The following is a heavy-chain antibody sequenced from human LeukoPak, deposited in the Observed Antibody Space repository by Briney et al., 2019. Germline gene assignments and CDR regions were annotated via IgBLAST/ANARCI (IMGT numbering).Heavy chain of an antibody. D-gene: IGHD6-19*01. J-gene: IGHJ4*02. CDR1: GFTFSSYW. CDR3: ARSVAGYYFDY. V-gene: IGHV3-7*01. CDR2: IKQDGSEK. Sequence: GGSLRLSCAASGFTFSSYWMSWVRQAPGKGLEWVANIKQDGSEKYYVDSVKGRFTISRDNAKNSLYLQMNSLRAEDTAVYYCARSVAGYYFDYWGQGTLVTVSP.